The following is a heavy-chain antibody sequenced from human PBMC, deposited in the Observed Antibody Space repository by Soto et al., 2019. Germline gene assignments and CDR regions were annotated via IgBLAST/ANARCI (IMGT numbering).Heavy chain of an antibody. J-gene: IGHJ6*02. CDR3: ARGGWNYHCLDV. D-gene: IGHD3-3*01. V-gene: IGHV3-48*02. CDR2: MSNSGSRI. Sequence: GGSLRLSCEAFGFAFSGYSMNWVRQAPGKGLEWISSMSNSGSRIYYSDSVKGRFTISRDNAMNSLYLQMNNLRDEDTAVYYCARGGWNYHCLDVWGQGTTVTVSS. CDR1: GFAFSGYS.